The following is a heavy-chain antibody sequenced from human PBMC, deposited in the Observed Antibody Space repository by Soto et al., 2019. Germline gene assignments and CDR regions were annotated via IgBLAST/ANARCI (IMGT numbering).Heavy chain of an antibody. CDR3: AREGASGFGKDV. CDR2: LYTSGTT. J-gene: IGHJ6*02. D-gene: IGHD1-26*01. CDR1: GGSIRSYY. V-gene: IGHV4-4*07. Sequence: XTLSLPCNVSGGSIRSYYWSWIRQPAGQALEYIGRLYTSGTTNYNPSLKSRATILVDTSKNQLSRKLSSVTAADKAVYYCAREGASGFGKDVWGQGTTVTVSS.